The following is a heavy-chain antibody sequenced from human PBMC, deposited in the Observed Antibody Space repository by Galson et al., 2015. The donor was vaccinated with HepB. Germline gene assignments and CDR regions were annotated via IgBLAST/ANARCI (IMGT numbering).Heavy chain of an antibody. J-gene: IGHJ5*02. CDR3: ARDCPFGELSRWFDP. V-gene: IGHV4-4*07. Sequence: ETLSLTCTVSGGSISSYYWSWIRQPAGKELEWIGRIYTSGSTNYNPSLKSRVTMSVDTSKNQFSLKLSSVTAADTAVYYCARDCPFGELSRWFDPWGQGTLVTVSS. D-gene: IGHD3-10*01. CDR2: IYTSGST. CDR1: GGSISSYY.